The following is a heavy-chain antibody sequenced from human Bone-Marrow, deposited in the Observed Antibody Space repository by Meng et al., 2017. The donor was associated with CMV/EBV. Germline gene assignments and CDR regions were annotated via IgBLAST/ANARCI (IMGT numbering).Heavy chain of an antibody. Sequence: GSLRLSSSVSDDSISSYYWGWIRQPPGKGLEWIGSIYYSGGTYYNPSLKSRVTISVDTSKNQVSLRVTSVTAADTAVYYCARDRRLQWFYHWGQGTLVTVSS. CDR3: ARDRRLQWFYH. CDR2: IYYSGGT. J-gene: IGHJ5*02. V-gene: IGHV4-39*07. CDR1: DDSISSYY. D-gene: IGHD2-21*02.